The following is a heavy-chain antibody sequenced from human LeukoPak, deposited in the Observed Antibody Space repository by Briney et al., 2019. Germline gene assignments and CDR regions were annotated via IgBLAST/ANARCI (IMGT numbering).Heavy chain of an antibody. V-gene: IGHV3-23*01. D-gene: IGHD6-19*01. CDR2: ISGSGGST. CDR3: ARSPILSIAVAGTQYYYYYGMDV. J-gene: IGHJ6*02. Sequence: PGGALRLSCAASGFTFSNYAMSWGRQAPGEGLEWGSAISGSGGSTYYADSVKGRFTISRDNSKNTLYLQMNSLRAEDTAVYYCARSPILSIAVAGTQYYYYYGMDVWGQGTTVTVSS. CDR1: GFTFSNYA.